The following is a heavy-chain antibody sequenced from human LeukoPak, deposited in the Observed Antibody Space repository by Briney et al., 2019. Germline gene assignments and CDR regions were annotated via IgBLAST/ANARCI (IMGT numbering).Heavy chain of an antibody. CDR1: GFTFSSYW. CDR2: IKQDGSEK. Sequence: GGSLRLSCAASGFTFSSYWMSWVRQAPGKGLEWVANIKQDGSEKYYVDSVKGRFTISRDNAKNSLYLQMNSLRAEDTAVYYCARDSHSADIVATIIWFDYWGQGTLVTVSS. J-gene: IGHJ4*02. D-gene: IGHD5-12*01. CDR3: ARDSHSADIVATIIWFDY. V-gene: IGHV3-7*01.